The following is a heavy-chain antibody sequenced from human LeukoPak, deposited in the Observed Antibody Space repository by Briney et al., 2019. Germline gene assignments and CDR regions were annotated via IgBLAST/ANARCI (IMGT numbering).Heavy chain of an antibody. Sequence: GGSLRLSCAASGFTFSSYRMNWVRQAPGKGLEWVSSISSSTSYIYYADSVKGRFTISRDNAKNSLYLQMNSLRAEDTAVYYCASSHCSGGSCYTHFDYWGQGTLVTVSS. J-gene: IGHJ4*02. V-gene: IGHV3-21*01. CDR2: ISSSTSYI. CDR3: ASSHCSGGSCYTHFDY. D-gene: IGHD2-15*01. CDR1: GFTFSSYR.